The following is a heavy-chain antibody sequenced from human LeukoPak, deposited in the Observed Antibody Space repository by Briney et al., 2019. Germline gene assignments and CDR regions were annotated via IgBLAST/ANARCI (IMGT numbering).Heavy chain of an antibody. J-gene: IGHJ4*02. Sequence: SETLSPTCTVSGGSISSSSYYWGWIRQPPGKGLEWIGSIYYSGSTYYNPSLKSRVTISVDTSKNQFSLKLSSVTAADTAVYYCASPYYDSSGYYYWGQGTLVTVSS. D-gene: IGHD3-22*01. CDR1: GGSISSSSYY. CDR3: ASPYYDSSGYYY. CDR2: IYYSGST. V-gene: IGHV4-39*01.